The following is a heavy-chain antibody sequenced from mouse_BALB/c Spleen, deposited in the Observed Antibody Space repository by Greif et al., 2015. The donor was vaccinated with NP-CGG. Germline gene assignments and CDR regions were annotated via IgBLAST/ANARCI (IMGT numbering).Heavy chain of an antibody. Sequence: VKLQESGAELVKPGASVKLSCKASGYTFTSYYMYWVKQRPGQGLKWIGEINPSNGGTNFNEKFKSKATLTVDKSSSTAYMQLSSLTSEDSAVYYCTRSDYYGPHFDYWGQGTTLTVSS. D-gene: IGHD1-1*01. CDR2: INPSNGGT. J-gene: IGHJ2*01. V-gene: IGHV1S81*02. CDR3: TRSDYYGPHFDY. CDR1: GYTFTSYY.